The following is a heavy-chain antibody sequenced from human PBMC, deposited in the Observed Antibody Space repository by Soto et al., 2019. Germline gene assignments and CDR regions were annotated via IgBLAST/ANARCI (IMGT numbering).Heavy chain of an antibody. J-gene: IGHJ6*02. D-gene: IGHD2-2*01. Sequence: GGSLRLSCAASGFSFINAWMSWVRQAPGKGLEWVGHIKSQGDGGTRDYAAPVKGRFTISRDDSKNTLFLQMNSLKNEDTAVYFCTTDLQAYCDGTTCYAGNYYYDDMDVWGQGTTVTVSS. CDR2: IKSQGDGGTR. CDR1: GFSFINAW. CDR3: TTDLQAYCDGTTCYAGNYYYDDMDV. V-gene: IGHV3-15*01.